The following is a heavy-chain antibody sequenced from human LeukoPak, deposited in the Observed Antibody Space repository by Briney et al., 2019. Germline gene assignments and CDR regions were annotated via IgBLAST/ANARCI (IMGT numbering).Heavy chain of an antibody. V-gene: IGHV4-4*02. J-gene: IGHJ4*02. D-gene: IGHD5-12*01. CDR3: ARGDDYKSTYFDY. Sequence: PSETLSLTCGVSGGSVSSTNWWTWIRQPPGKGLEWIGEVHLDGRTNFNPSLKSRLTMSVDLSENHVSLKLTSVTAADAAVYYCARGDDYKSTYFDYWGQGTLVTVSS. CDR2: VHLDGRT. CDR1: GGSVSSTNW.